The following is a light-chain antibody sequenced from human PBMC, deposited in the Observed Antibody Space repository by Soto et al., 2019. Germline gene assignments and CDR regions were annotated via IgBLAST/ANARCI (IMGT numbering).Light chain of an antibody. CDR3: QQYNSYSIT. Sequence: DIQMTQSPSTLSASAGYRVTITCRASQSISSWLAWYQQKPGKAPKLLIYDASSLESGVPSRFSGSGSGTEFTLTISSLQPDDFATYYCQQYNSYSITFGQGTRLEIK. CDR2: DAS. J-gene: IGKJ5*01. V-gene: IGKV1-5*01. CDR1: QSISSW.